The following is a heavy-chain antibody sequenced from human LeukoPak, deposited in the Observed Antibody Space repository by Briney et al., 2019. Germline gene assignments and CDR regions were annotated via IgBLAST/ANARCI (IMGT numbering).Heavy chain of an antibody. Sequence: GGSLRLSCAASGFTFRNYWMTWVRQAQGKGLEWVANIKQDGIEKYYVDSVKGRFTISRDNAKNSLYLQLNILRAEDTAVYYCAIPPSDYWGQGTLVTVSS. J-gene: IGHJ4*02. CDR1: GFTFRNYW. CDR3: AIPPSDY. V-gene: IGHV3-7*01. CDR2: IKQDGIEK.